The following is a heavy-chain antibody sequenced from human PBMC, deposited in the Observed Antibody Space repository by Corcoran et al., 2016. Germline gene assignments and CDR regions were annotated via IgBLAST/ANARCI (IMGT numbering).Heavy chain of an antibody. J-gene: IGHJ4*02. D-gene: IGHD3-9*01. CDR1: GGSISSSSYY. CDR2: IYYSGST. CDR3: ARGRSHYDILTGYYGNYFDY. V-gene: IGHV4-39*07. Sequence: QLQLQESGPGLVKPSKTLSLTCTVSGGSISSSSYYWGWIRQPPGKGLEWIGSIYYSGSTYYNPSLKSRVTISVDTSKNQFSLKLSSVTAADTAVYYCARGRSHYDILTGYYGNYFDYWGQGTLVTVSS.